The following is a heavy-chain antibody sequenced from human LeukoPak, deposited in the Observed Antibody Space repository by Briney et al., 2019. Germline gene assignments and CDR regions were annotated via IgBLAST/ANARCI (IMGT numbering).Heavy chain of an antibody. CDR3: ARDPEDIVVVPAASFDY. J-gene: IGHJ4*02. CDR2: IKQDGSEK. D-gene: IGHD2-2*01. V-gene: IGHV3-7*01. CDR1: GFTFSSYW. Sequence: GGSLRLSCAASGFTFSSYWMSWVRQAPGKGLEWVANIKQDGSEKYYVDSVKGRFTISSDNAKNSLYLQMNSLRAEDTAVYYCARDPEDIVVVPAASFDYWGQGTLVTVSS.